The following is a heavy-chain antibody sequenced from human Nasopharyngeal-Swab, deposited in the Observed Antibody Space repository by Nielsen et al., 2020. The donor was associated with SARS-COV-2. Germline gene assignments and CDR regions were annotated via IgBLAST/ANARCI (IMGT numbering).Heavy chain of an antibody. D-gene: IGHD2-15*01. CDR2: ISGYNGNT. Sequence: WVRQAPGKGLDWMGWISGYNGNTNYAQKLQGRVTMTTDTSTSTAYMELRSLRSDDTAVYYCARSQYCSGGSCYSGNWFDPWGQGTLDTVSS. CDR3: ARSQYCSGGSCYSGNWFDP. J-gene: IGHJ5*02. V-gene: IGHV1-18*01.